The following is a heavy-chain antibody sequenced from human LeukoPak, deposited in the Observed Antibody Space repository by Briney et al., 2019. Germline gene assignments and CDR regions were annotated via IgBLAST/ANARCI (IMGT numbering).Heavy chain of an antibody. CDR2: INGDGSRT. D-gene: IGHD1-26*01. J-gene: IGHJ4*02. CDR3: ARESSWAPDY. Sequence: GGSLRLSCAASGLTPSRCGMSWVRQAPGKGLVWVSNINGDGSRTTYADAVKGRFTISRDNAKNTLFLQMNSLRAEDTAVYYCARESSWAPDYWGQGTLVTVSS. CDR1: GLTPSRCG. V-gene: IGHV3-74*01.